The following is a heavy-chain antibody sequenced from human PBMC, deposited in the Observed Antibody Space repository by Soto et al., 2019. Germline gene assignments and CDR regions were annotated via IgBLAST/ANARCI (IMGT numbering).Heavy chain of an antibody. Sequence: EVQLVESGGGLVQPGWSLRLSCEASRYTFSFDWMTWVRQAPGKGPEWVANIKQGVGARDYMDSVKGRFTISRDNVKNSVFLQMNRLRAADTAVYYCATGDHLDYWGQGTVVTVSS. CDR3: ATGDHLDY. CDR2: IKQGVGAR. V-gene: IGHV3-7*03. CDR1: RYTFSFDW. D-gene: IGHD3-10*01. J-gene: IGHJ4*02.